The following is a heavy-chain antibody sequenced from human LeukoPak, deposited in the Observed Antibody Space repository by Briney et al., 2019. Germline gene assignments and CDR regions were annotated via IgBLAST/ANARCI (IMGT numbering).Heavy chain of an antibody. D-gene: IGHD3-10*01. V-gene: IGHV4-59*08. J-gene: IGHJ3*02. Sequence: SETLSLTCTVSGGSISSYSWSWIRQPPGKGLEWIGSVYYSGSTNYNPSLKSRVTMSVDTSKNQFSLMLSSVTAADPGVYYCERQGCERTVAIIINAIDMGGQATMVTVSS. CDR1: GGSISSYS. CDR3: ERQGCERTVAIIINAIDM. CDR2: VYYSGST.